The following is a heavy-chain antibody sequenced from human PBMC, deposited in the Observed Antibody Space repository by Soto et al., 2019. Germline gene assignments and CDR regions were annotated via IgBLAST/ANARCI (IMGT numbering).Heavy chain of an antibody. J-gene: IGHJ4*02. CDR1: GYTFTSYD. Sequence: ASVKVSCKASGYTFTSYDINWVRQATGQGLEWMGWMNPNSGNTGYAQKFQGRVTMTRNTSTSTAYMELSSLRSDDTAVYYCARDRSRIAVAGAGYWGQRTLVTVSS. V-gene: IGHV1-8*01. CDR2: MNPNSGNT. D-gene: IGHD6-19*01. CDR3: ARDRSRIAVAGAGY.